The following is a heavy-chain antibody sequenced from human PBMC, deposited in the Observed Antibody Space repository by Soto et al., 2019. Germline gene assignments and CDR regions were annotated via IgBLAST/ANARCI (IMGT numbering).Heavy chain of an antibody. CDR2: ISYDGSNK. CDR1: GFTFSSYG. J-gene: IGHJ6*01. V-gene: IGHV3-30*18. Sequence: PGGSLRLSCAASGFTFSSYGMHWVRQAPGNGLEWVAVISYDGSNKYYADSVKGRFTISRDNSKNTLYLQMNSLRAEDTAVYYCAKTYDFWSGYRAYGMDVWGQGSMVTVSS. D-gene: IGHD3-3*01. CDR3: AKTYDFWSGYRAYGMDV.